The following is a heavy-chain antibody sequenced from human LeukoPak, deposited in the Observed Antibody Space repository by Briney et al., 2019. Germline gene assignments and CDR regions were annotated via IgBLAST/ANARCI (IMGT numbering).Heavy chain of an antibody. D-gene: IGHD3-10*01. CDR3: VRGLWFGEPYFADFDY. CDR2: ISSSSYYI. V-gene: IGHV3-21*01. CDR1: GFTFSSYS. J-gene: IGHJ4*02. Sequence: GGSLRLSCTASGFTFSSYSMNWVRQAPGKGLEWVSSISSSSYYIYYADSVKGRFTISRDNAKNSLSLQMNSLRAEDTAVYYCVRGLWFGEPYFADFDYWGQGTLVTVSS.